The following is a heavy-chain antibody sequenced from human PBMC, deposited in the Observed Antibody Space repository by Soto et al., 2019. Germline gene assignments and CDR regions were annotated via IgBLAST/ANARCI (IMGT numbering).Heavy chain of an antibody. J-gene: IGHJ4*02. V-gene: IGHV3-30*04. Sequence: QVQLVESGGSVVQPGGSLRLSCAASGFSFSTYAIHWVRQAPGKGPEWVAAISHDGSDKFYADSVTGRFSISRDNSKYTVFLQMDSLRPTDTAIYYCTRDDVELDLVGYFDYCGQGTLVTVSS. CDR1: GFSFSTYA. CDR2: ISHDGSDK. D-gene: IGHD1-1*01. CDR3: TRDDVELDLVGYFDY.